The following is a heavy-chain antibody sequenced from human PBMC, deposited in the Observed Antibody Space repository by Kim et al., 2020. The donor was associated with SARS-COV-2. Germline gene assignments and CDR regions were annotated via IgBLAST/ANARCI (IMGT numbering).Heavy chain of an antibody. J-gene: IGHJ6*02. CDR1: GGSFSGYY. CDR3: ARVHDYGGYRRYGMDV. V-gene: IGHV4-34*01. Sequence: SETLSLTCTVYGGSFSGYYWSWIRQPPGKDLEWIGEINHSGSTNYNPSLKSRVTISVDTSKNQFSLQLSSVTAADTAVYYCARVHDYGGYRRYGMDVWGQGTTVTVSS. CDR2: INHSGST. D-gene: IGHD4-17*01.